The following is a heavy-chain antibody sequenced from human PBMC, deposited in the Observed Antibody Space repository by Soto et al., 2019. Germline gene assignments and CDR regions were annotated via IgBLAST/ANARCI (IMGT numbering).Heavy chain of an antibody. V-gene: IGHV3-30-3*01. J-gene: IGHJ6*02. D-gene: IGHD3-10*01. Sequence: QVQLVESGGGVVQPGRSLRLSCAASGFTFISYAMHWVRQAPGKGLEWVAVISFDGSTEYYADYVKGRFTISRDNSKNTVYLQMNSLRSEDTAVYYWARSRQGSGSYTHFYYGLDVWGQGTTVTVSS. CDR1: GFTFISYA. CDR3: ARSRQGSGSYTHFYYGLDV. CDR2: ISFDGSTE.